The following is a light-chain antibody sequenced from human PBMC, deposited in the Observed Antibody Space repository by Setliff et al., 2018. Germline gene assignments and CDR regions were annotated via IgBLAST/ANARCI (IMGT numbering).Light chain of an antibody. Sequence: ALTQPASVSGSPGQSITISCTGSASDVGDYNYVSWHQQHPGEAPKLLIYEVINRPSGISNRFSGSKSGNTASLTISGLLAEDEADYFCSSYTSSHTYVFGSGTRSPS. CDR3: SSYTSSHTYV. CDR1: ASDVGDYNY. V-gene: IGLV2-14*01. CDR2: EVI. J-gene: IGLJ1*01.